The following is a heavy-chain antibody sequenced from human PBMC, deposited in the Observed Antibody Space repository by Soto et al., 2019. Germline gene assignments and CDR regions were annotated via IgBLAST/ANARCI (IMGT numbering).Heavy chain of an antibody. V-gene: IGHV4-34*01. CDR1: GGSFRGYY. Sequence: SETLSLTCAVYGGSFRGYYWSWIRQPPGKGLEWIGEINHSGSTNYNPSLKSRVTISVDTSKNQFSLKLSSVTAADTAVYYCARHLAYSWNEGSPRSDYYTAMDVWGQGTTVT. CDR2: INHSGST. CDR3: ARHLAYSWNEGSPRSDYYTAMDV. D-gene: IGHD1-20*01. J-gene: IGHJ6*02.